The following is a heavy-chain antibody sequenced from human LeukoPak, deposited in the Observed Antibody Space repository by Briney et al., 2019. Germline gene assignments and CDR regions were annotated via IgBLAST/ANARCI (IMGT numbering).Heavy chain of an antibody. CDR1: GGSFSGYY. CDR2: INHSGST. V-gene: IGHV4-34*01. J-gene: IGHJ4*02. D-gene: IGHD5-18*01. CDR3: ARAEARDTAMVFDY. Sequence: SETLSLTCAVYGGSFSGYYWSWIRQPPGKGLEWIGEINHSGSTNYIPSLKSRVTISVDTSKNQFSLKLSSVTAADTAVYYCARAEARDTAMVFDYWGQGTLVTVSS.